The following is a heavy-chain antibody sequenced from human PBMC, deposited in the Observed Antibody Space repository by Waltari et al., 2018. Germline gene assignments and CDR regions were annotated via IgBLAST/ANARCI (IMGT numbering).Heavy chain of an antibody. CDR3: ARLEVEEVSNWYFDL. J-gene: IGHJ2*01. CDR2: IEDSGRT. D-gene: IGHD2-15*01. CDR1: GGPISSHY. Sequence: QVQLQESGPGLVTPSATLSLTCRVSGGPISSHYWSWIRQPPGKGREWSGNIEDSGRTNYNPSLKSRVTISADTSKNQVSLKLNSVTTADTAVYYCARLEVEEVSNWYFDLWGRGTLVTVSS. V-gene: IGHV4-59*11.